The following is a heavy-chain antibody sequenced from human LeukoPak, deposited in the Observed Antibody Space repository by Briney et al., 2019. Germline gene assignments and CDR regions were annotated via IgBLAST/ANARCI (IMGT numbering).Heavy chain of an antibody. Sequence: PGGSLRLSCAASGFTFSSYWMSWVRQAPGKGLEWVANIKQDGSEKYYVDSVKGRFTISRDNAKNSLYLQMNSLRAADTAVYYCARDNPQLGIVSWYFDLWGRGTLVTVSS. CDR2: IKQDGSEK. CDR1: GFTFSSYW. D-gene: IGHD7-27*01. V-gene: IGHV3-7*01. J-gene: IGHJ2*01. CDR3: ARDNPQLGIVSWYFDL.